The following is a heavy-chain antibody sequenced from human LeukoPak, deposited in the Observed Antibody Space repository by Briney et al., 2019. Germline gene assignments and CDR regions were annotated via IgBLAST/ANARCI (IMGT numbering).Heavy chain of an antibody. J-gene: IGHJ4*02. CDR2: LSYDGSNK. Sequence: GGSLRLSCAASGFIFSSYAMHWVRQAPGKGLEWVAVLSYDGSNKYYADSVKGRFTISRDNSKNTLYLQMNSLRAEDTAVYYCARDLSTVYSSSGIDYWGQGTLVTVSS. CDR1: GFIFSSYA. CDR3: ARDLSTVYSSSGIDY. D-gene: IGHD6-6*01. V-gene: IGHV3-30*01.